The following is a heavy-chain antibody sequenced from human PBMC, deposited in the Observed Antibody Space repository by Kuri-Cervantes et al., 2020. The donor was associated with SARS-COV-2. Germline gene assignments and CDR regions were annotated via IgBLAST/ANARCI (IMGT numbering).Heavy chain of an antibody. CDR3: ARGRGRRRAYYGMDV. CDR1: GESLSDYY. CDR2: LNDSGSTHYNTGST. J-gene: IGHJ6*02. V-gene: IGHV4-34*01. Sequence: ESLKISCAVYGESLSDYYWNWIRQPPGKGLEWIGELNDSGSTHYNTGSTNYNPSLRSRVTLSLDTSKNEFSLKMNSVTAADTAVYYCARGRGRRRAYYGMDVLGQGTTVTVSS. D-gene: IGHD5-24*01.